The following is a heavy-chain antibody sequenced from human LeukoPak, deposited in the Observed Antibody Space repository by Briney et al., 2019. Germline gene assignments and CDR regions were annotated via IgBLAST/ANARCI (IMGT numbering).Heavy chain of an antibody. D-gene: IGHD2-2*01. Sequence: SETLSLTCTVSGGSISSGDYYWSWIRQPPGKGLEWIGYIYYSGSTYYNPSLKSRVTISVDTSKNQFSLKLSSVTAADTAVYYCARDEGPYCSSTSCKTGMDVRGQGTTVTVSS. CDR1: GGSISSGDYY. CDR3: ARDEGPYCSSTSCKTGMDV. J-gene: IGHJ6*02. CDR2: IYYSGST. V-gene: IGHV4-30-4*01.